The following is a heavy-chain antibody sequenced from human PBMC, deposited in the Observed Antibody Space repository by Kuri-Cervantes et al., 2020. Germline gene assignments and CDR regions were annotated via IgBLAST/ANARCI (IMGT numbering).Heavy chain of an antibody. D-gene: IGHD6-13*01. Sequence: SVKVSCKASGYTFTYRYLHWVRQAPGQALEWMGWITPFNGNTNYAQKFQDRVTITRDRSMSTAYMELSSLRSEDTAVYYCARISSSWYANYWGQGTLVTVSS. J-gene: IGHJ4*02. CDR3: ARISSSWYANY. CDR1: GYTFTYRY. V-gene: IGHV1-45*02. CDR2: ITPFNGNT.